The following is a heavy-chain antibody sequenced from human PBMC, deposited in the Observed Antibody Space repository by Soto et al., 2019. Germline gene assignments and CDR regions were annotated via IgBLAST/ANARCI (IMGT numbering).Heavy chain of an antibody. CDR1: GGTFSSYA. J-gene: IGHJ5*02. CDR2: IIPIFGTA. D-gene: IGHD6-19*01. Sequence: SVKVSCKASGGTFSSYAISWVRQAPGQGLEWMGGIIPIFGTANYAQKFQGRVTITADESTSTAYMELSSLRSEDTAVYYCARDHRDTSGWWGSRLDWFGPWGQGTLVTVSS. CDR3: ARDHRDTSGWWGSRLDWFGP. V-gene: IGHV1-69*13.